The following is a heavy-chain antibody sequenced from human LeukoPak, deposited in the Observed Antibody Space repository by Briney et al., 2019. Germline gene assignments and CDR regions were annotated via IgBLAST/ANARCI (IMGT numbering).Heavy chain of an antibody. D-gene: IGHD3-22*01. Sequence: PSQTLSLTCTVSGGSISSGSYYWSWIRQPAGKGLEWIGRIYTSGSTNYNPSLKSRVTISVDTSKNQFSLKLSSVTAADTAVYYCARGSGSSGYYYRSRGAFDIWGQGTMVTVSS. J-gene: IGHJ3*02. CDR2: IYTSGST. CDR1: GGSISSGSYY. CDR3: ARGSGSSGYYYRSRGAFDI. V-gene: IGHV4-61*02.